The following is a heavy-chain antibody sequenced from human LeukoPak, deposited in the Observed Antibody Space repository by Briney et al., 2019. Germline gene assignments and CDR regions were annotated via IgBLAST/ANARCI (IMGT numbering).Heavy chain of an antibody. V-gene: IGHV3-7*01. Sequence: PGGSLRLSCAASGFTFSSYWMSWVRQAPGKGLEWVANIKQDGSEKYYVDSVKGRFTIPRDNAKNSLYLQMNSLRAEDTAVYYCARDSGNMAVADYYFDYWGQGTLVTVSS. D-gene: IGHD6-19*01. CDR3: ARDSGNMAVADYYFDY. CDR2: IKQDGSEK. J-gene: IGHJ4*02. CDR1: GFTFSSYW.